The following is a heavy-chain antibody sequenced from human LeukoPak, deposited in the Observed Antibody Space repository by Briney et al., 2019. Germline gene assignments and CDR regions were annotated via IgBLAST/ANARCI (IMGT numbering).Heavy chain of an antibody. CDR2: IYSGGST. V-gene: IGHV3-66*01. CDR1: GFTVSSNY. Sequence: GGSLRLSCAASGFTVSSNYMSWVRQAPGKGLEWVSVIYSGGSTYYADSVKGRFTISRDNSKNTLYLQMNSLRAEDTAVYYCAREDYYYGMDVWGQGTTVTVSS. J-gene: IGHJ6*02. CDR3: AREDYYYGMDV.